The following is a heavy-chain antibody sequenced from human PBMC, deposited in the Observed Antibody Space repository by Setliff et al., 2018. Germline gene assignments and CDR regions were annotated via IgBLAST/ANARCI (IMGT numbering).Heavy chain of an antibody. CDR3: ARDGHNVYYFDY. V-gene: IGHV3-74*01. Sequence: GSLRLSCAASGFSFSNYWMHWVRQAPGKGLVWVSRINSDGSSTNYADSVKGQFTVSRDNAKNTLYLQMNSLRAEDTAVYYCARDGHNVYYFDYWGLGTLVTSPQ. CDR2: INSDGSST. CDR1: GFSFSNYW. D-gene: IGHD1-1*01. J-gene: IGHJ4*02.